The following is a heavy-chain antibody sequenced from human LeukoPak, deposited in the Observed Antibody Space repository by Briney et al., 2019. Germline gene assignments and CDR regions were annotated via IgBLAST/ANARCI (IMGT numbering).Heavy chain of an antibody. D-gene: IGHD3-22*01. J-gene: IGHJ6*03. CDR1: RGSFSCYY. CDR2: INHSGST. V-gene: IGHV4-34*01. Sequence: SETLSLTCAVYRGSFSCYYWSWIRPPPGKGLEWIGAINHSGSTNYNPSLKSRVTISVDTSKNQFSLKLSSVTAADTAVYYCAKPWAITTKQNNYYMDVWGKGTTVTGSS. CDR3: AKPWAITTKQNNYYMDV.